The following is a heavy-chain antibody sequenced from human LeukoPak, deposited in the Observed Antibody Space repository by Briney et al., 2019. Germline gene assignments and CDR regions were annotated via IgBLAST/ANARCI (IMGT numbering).Heavy chain of an antibody. V-gene: IGHV3-30*02. D-gene: IGHD1-20*01. Sequence: GGSLRLSCAASGFTFSTDGIHWVRQAPGKRPQGVANINFDGSAKYYADSLKGRFTISRDNSKNTLYLEMNSLRVEDTAVHYCAKGVSGNSFYLDYWGQGTLVTVSS. CDR1: GFTFSTDG. CDR3: AKGVSGNSFYLDY. J-gene: IGHJ4*02. CDR2: INFDGSAK.